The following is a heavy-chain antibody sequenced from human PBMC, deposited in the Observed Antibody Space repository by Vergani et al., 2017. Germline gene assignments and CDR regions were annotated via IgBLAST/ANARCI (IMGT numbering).Heavy chain of an antibody. CDR1: GGSISSYY. J-gene: IGHJ5*02. CDR2: IYYSGST. CDR3: ASLQTRYCSSTSCYDWFDP. D-gene: IGHD2-2*01. V-gene: IGHV4-59*01. Sequence: QVQLQESGPGLVKPSETLSLTCTVSGGSISSYYWSWIRQPPGKGLKWIGYIYYSGSTNYNPSLKSRVTISVDTSKNQFSLKLSSVTAADTAVYYCASLQTRYCSSTSCYDWFDPWGQGTLVTVSS.